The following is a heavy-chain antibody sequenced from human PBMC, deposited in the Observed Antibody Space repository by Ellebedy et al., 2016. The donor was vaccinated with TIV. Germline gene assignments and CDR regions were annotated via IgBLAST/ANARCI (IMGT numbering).Heavy chain of an antibody. CDR1: GGSISSYY. D-gene: IGHD1-26*01. Sequence: SETLSLTXTVSGGSISSYYWSWIRQPPGRGLEWIGYIYYSGSTNYNPSLKSRVTISVDTSKNQFSLKLSSVTAADTAVYYCARDARWGATTNWFDPWGQGTLVTVSS. J-gene: IGHJ5*02. CDR3: ARDARWGATTNWFDP. CDR2: IYYSGST. V-gene: IGHV4-59*01.